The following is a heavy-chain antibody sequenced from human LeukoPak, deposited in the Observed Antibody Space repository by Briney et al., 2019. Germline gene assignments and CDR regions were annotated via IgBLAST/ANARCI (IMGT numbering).Heavy chain of an antibody. D-gene: IGHD2-15*01. CDR3: AKDLQVVKPFFFHY. CDR2: ISDSGGRT. Sequence: GGSLRLSCAASGFTFSIYAMNWVRQAPGKGLEWVSGISDSGGRTFYADSVKGRFTISRDNSKNTLYLQMNSLRADDTAIYYCAKDLQVVKPFFFHYWGQGTLVTVSS. J-gene: IGHJ4*02. CDR1: GFTFSIYA. V-gene: IGHV3-23*01.